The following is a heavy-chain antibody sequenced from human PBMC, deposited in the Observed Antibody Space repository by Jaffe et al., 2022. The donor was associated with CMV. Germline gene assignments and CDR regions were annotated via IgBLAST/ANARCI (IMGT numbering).Heavy chain of an antibody. CDR2: ISGSGGST. CDR1: GFTFSSYA. D-gene: IGHD1-7*01. CDR3: AKDAQSITGTNYAFDI. J-gene: IGHJ3*02. Sequence: EVQLLESGGGLVQPGGSLRLSCAASGFTFSSYAMSWVRQAPGKGLEWVSAISGSGGSTYYADSVKGRFTISRDNSKNTLYLQMNSLRAEDTAVYYCAKDAQSITGTNYAFDIWGQGTMVTVSS. V-gene: IGHV3-23*01.